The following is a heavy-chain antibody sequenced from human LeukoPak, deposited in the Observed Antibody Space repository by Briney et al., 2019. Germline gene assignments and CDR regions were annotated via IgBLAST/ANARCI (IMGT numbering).Heavy chain of an antibody. CDR2: IYHSGST. V-gene: IGHV4-4*02. J-gene: IGHJ4*02. Sequence: SGTLSLTCAVSGGSISSSNWWSWVRQPPGKGLEWIEEIYHSGSTNYNPSLKSRVTISVDKSKNQFSLKLSSVTAADTAVYYCARAGSIAAAGHDFDYWGQGTLVTVSS. D-gene: IGHD6-13*01. CDR1: GGSISSSNW. CDR3: ARAGSIAAAGHDFDY.